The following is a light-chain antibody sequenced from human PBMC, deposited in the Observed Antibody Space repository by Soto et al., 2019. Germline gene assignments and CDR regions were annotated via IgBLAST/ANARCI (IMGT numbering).Light chain of an antibody. V-gene: IGKV1-5*03. CDR2: KAS. CDR1: QSIRDW. J-gene: IGKJ4*01. Sequence: DIQMTQSPSTLSASVGDRITITCRASQSIRDWLAWYQQKPGKAPKLLIYKASSLGSGVPSRFSGSGSGTAFTLTTSSLQPDDFATYYCQQYYSHPLTSGGGTMVELK. CDR3: QQYYSHPLT.